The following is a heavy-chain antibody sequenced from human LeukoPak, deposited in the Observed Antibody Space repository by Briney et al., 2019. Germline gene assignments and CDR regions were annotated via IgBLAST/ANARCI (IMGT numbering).Heavy chain of an antibody. V-gene: IGHV3-23*01. D-gene: IGHD4-11*01. J-gene: IGHJ4*02. CDR3: ARGLVPGFLDY. CDR1: GFTFSNYA. Sequence: GGSLRLSCAASGFTFSNYAMSWVRQAPGKGLEWVSAISGRPSYADSVKGRFTISRDDAKNTLYLQMNSLRAEDTAVYYCARGLVPGFLDYWGQGTPVTVSS. CDR2: ISGRP.